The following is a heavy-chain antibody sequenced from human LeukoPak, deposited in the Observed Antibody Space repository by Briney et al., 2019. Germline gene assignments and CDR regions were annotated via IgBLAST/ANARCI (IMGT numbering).Heavy chain of an antibody. V-gene: IGHV1-18*01. CDR3: AKNRVGSTYSALTDP. CDR1: GYTFTSYG. CDR2: ISAYNGNT. Sequence: ASAKVSCKASGYTFTSYGISWVRQAPGQGLEWMGWISAYNGNTNYAQKLQGRVTMTTDTSTSTAYMELRSLRSDDTAVYYCAKNRVGSTYSALTDPWGQGTLVTVSS. J-gene: IGHJ5*02. D-gene: IGHD2-2*01.